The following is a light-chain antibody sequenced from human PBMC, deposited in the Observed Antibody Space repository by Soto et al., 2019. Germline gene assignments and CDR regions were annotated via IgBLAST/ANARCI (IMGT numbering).Light chain of an antibody. CDR2: AAS. Sequence: DIQMTQSPSSLSASVGDRVTITCRASQSISSYLNWHQQKPGKAPKLLIYAASSLQSGVPSRFSGSGSGTDFTLTISSLQPEDFATYYCQQTYITPPTFGQGTKVDIK. CDR3: QQTYITPPT. CDR1: QSISSY. V-gene: IGKV1-39*01. J-gene: IGKJ1*01.